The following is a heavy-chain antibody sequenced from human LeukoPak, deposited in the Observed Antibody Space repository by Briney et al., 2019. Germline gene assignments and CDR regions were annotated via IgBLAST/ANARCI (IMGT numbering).Heavy chain of an antibody. Sequence: PGGSLRLSCAASGFTFSSYAMSWVRQAPGKGLEWVSAISGSGGSTYYADSVKGRFTISRDNSKNTLYLQMNSLRAEDTAVYYCAKDRSVLLWFGELLFDYWGQGTLVTVSS. CDR3: AKDRSVLLWFGELLFDY. V-gene: IGHV3-23*01. CDR1: GFTFSSYA. D-gene: IGHD3-10*01. J-gene: IGHJ4*02. CDR2: ISGSGGST.